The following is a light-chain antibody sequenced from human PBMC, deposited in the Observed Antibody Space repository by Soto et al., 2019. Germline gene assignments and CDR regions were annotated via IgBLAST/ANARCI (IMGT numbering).Light chain of an antibody. CDR2: GAS. CDR3: QQRTNWSWT. J-gene: IGKJ1*01. CDR1: QSVSSSY. Sequence: EIVLTQSPGTLSLSPGERATLSCSASQSVSSSYLAWYQQKPGQAPRLLIYGASNRATGIPDRFSGSGSGTDFTLTISSLEPEDFAVYYCQQRTNWSWTFGQGTKVDIK. V-gene: IGKV3D-20*02.